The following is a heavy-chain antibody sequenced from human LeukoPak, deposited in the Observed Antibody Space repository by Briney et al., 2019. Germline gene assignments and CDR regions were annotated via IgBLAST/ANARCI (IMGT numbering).Heavy chain of an antibody. CDR1: GFTFSSYS. CDR3: ARDMVRGVLPYYYYYGMDV. Sequence: GGSLRLSCAASGFTFSSYSMNWVRQAPGKGLEWVSYTSSSSSTIYYADSVKGRFTISRDNAKNSLYLQMNSLRAEDTAVYYCARDMVRGVLPYYYYYGMDVWGQGTTVTVSS. V-gene: IGHV3-48*01. J-gene: IGHJ6*02. D-gene: IGHD3-10*01. CDR2: TSSSSSTI.